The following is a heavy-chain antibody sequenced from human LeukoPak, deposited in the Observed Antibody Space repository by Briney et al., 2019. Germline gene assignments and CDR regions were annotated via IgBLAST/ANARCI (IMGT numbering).Heavy chain of an antibody. CDR3: ARDLKGYYMDV. Sequence: GRSLRLSCAASGFTFSSYVMHWVRQAPGQGLEWVAVISYDGSNKYYADSVKGRFTISRDNAKNSLYLQMNSLRAEDTAVYYCARDLKGYYMDVWGKGTTVTVSS. J-gene: IGHJ6*03. CDR2: ISYDGSNK. V-gene: IGHV3-30*03. CDR1: GFTFSSYV.